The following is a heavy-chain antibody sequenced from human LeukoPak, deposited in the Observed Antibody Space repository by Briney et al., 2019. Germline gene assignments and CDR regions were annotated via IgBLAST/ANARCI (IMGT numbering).Heavy chain of an antibody. Sequence: ASVTVSCMASGYTFTSYAMHWVRQAPGQRLEWMGWINAGNDNTKYSQKFQGRVTITRDTCASTAYMELSSLRSEDTAVYYCARDLGYCTGGTCYPNWFDPWGQGALVTDS. CDR1: GYTFTSYA. CDR3: ARDLGYCTGGTCYPNWFDP. CDR2: INAGNDNT. D-gene: IGHD2-15*01. J-gene: IGHJ5*02. V-gene: IGHV1-3*01.